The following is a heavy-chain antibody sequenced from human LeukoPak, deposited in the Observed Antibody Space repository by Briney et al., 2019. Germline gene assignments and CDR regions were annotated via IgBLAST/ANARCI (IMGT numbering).Heavy chain of an antibody. CDR1: GDSIRSSSYY. D-gene: IGHD3-10*01. CDR3: ARFLWVGRAFDI. V-gene: IGHV4-39*01. CDR2: IYYSGST. J-gene: IGHJ3*02. Sequence: KPSETLSLTCTVSGDSIRSSSYYWGWIRQPPGKGLEWIGSIYYSGSTDYNPSLKSRVTVSITTSKNQFSLKLTSVTAADTAVYFCARFLWVGRAFDIWGQGTMVTVS.